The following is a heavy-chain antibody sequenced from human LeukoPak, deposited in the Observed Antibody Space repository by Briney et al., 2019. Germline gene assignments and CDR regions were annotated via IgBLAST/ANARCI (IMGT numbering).Heavy chain of an antibody. Sequence: SETLSLTCTVSGGSISSYYWSWIRQPPGKGLEWIGYIYYSGSTNYNPSLKSRVTISVDTSKNQFSLKLSSVTAADTAVYYCARATRVAGTLRRTNYWYFDLWGRGTLVTVSS. CDR2: IYYSGST. J-gene: IGHJ2*01. V-gene: IGHV4-59*01. CDR3: ARATRVAGTLRRTNYWYFDL. D-gene: IGHD6-19*01. CDR1: GGSISSYY.